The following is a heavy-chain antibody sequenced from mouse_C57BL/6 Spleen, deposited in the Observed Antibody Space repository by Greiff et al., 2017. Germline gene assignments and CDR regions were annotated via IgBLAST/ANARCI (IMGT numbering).Heavy chain of an antibody. CDR2: IDPSDSYT. Sequence: QVQLKQPGAELVKPGASVKLSCKASGYTFTSYWMQWVKQRPGQGLEWIGEIDPSDSYTNYNQKFKGKATLTVDTSSSTAYMQLSRLTSEDSAVYYCARGYYGSSPEYFDVWGTGTTVTVSS. D-gene: IGHD1-1*01. CDR3: ARGYYGSSPEYFDV. V-gene: IGHV1-50*01. J-gene: IGHJ1*03. CDR1: GYTFTSYW.